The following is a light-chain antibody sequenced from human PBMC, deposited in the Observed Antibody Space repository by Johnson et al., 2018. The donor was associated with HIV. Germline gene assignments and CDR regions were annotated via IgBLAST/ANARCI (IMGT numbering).Light chain of an antibody. CDR2: ENT. CDR3: GTWDSSLSVYV. J-gene: IGLJ1*01. Sequence: QSVLTQPPSVSAAPGQKVTISCSGSSSNIGNNYVSWYQQLPGTAPKLLIYENTKRPSGIPDRFSGSMSVTSHTLGITGLQPGDEADYYCGTWDSSLSVYVFGTGTKVTVL. CDR1: SSNIGNNY. V-gene: IGLV1-51*02.